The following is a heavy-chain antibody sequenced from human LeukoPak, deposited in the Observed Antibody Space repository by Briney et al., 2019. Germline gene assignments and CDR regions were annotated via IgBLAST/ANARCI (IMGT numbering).Heavy chain of an antibody. Sequence: GGSLRLSCAASGFTFSSYAMHWVRQAPGKGLEWVAVISYDGSNKYYADSVKGRFTISRDNSKNMLYLQMNSLRAEDTAVYYCARSSSSWYMGYFQHWGQGTLVTVSS. J-gene: IGHJ1*01. D-gene: IGHD6-13*01. V-gene: IGHV3-30*04. CDR1: GFTFSSYA. CDR3: ARSSSSWYMGYFQH. CDR2: ISYDGSNK.